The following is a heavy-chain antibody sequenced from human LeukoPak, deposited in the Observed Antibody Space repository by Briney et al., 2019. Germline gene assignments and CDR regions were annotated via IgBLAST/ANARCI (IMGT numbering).Heavy chain of an antibody. D-gene: IGHD3-3*01. CDR1: GGSISSGGYY. CDR3: ARARGTYDFWSGYVLDY. Sequence: SQTLSLTCTVSGGSISSGGYYWSWIRQPPGKGLEWIGYIYHSGSTYYNPSLKSRVTISVDRSKNQFSLKLSSVTAADTAVYYCARARGTYDFWSGYVLDYWGQGTLVTVSS. V-gene: IGHV4-30-2*01. J-gene: IGHJ4*02. CDR2: IYHSGST.